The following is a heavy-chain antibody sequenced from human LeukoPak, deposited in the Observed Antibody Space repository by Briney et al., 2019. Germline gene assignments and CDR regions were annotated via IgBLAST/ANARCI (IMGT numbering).Heavy chain of an antibody. V-gene: IGHV3-23*01. CDR2: ISSSGGST. CDR1: GFTFTSYG. CDR3: ARDRSMTHFDY. Sequence: GGSLRLSCAASGFTFTSYGMQWVRQAPGKGLEWVSGISSSGGSTYYADSVKGRFTISRDNSKNTLYLQMNSLRAEDTALYYCARDRSMTHFDYWGQGTLVTVSS. J-gene: IGHJ4*02.